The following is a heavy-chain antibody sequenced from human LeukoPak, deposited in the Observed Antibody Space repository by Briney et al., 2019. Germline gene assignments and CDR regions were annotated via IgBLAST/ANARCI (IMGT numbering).Heavy chain of an antibody. CDR1: GGSISSYY. CDR2: IYTSGSA. D-gene: IGHD2-2*02. Sequence: PSETLSLTCTDPGGSISSYYWSWIRQPAGKGLGWIGRIYTSGSANYNPSLKSRVTMSVDTSKNQFSLKLSSVTAADTAVYYCARAQRPYCSSTSCYKPYYYYMDVWGKGTTVTVSS. J-gene: IGHJ6*03. V-gene: IGHV4-4*07. CDR3: ARAQRPYCSSTSCYKPYYYYMDV.